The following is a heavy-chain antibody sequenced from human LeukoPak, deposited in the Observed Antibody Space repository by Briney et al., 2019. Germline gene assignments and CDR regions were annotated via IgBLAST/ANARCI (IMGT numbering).Heavy chain of an antibody. CDR1: GFTFSPYS. CDR2: ISSSGSTI. V-gene: IGHV3-48*04. J-gene: IGHJ4*02. D-gene: IGHD3-16*01. Sequence: GGSLRLSCAASGFTFSPYSMNWVRQAPGKGLEWVSYISSSGSTIYYADSVKGRFTISRDNAKNSLYLQMNSLRAEDTAVYYCARSPLMIREGLFDYWGQGTLVTVSS. CDR3: ARSPLMIREGLFDY.